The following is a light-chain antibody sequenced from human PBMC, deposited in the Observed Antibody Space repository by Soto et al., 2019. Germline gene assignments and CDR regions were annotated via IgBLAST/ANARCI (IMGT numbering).Light chain of an antibody. CDR3: AAWDDSLGAYV. J-gene: IGLJ1*01. Sequence: QSVLTQPPSASATPGQRVTISCSGSNSNIGTNTVNWYQQLPGTAPRLLIYTNNQRPSGVPQRFSGSKTGTSASLAIGGLQSEDGADYYCAAWDDSLGAYVFGTGTKVHRP. CDR1: NSNIGTNT. V-gene: IGLV1-44*01. CDR2: TNN.